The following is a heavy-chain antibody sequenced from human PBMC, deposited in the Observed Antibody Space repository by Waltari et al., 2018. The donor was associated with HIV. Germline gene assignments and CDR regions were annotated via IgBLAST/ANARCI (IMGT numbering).Heavy chain of an antibody. CDR3: ARGQYYSMDV. Sequence: EVQLVESGGGLVQPGGSLRLSCSASGFTFSSYWMHWVRQAPGKGLVWAAGINRYGGTIRYADSVKGRFTISRDNAKNTLYLQMNSLRAEDTVLYYCARGQYYSMDVWGQGTTVTVSS. CDR2: INRYGGTI. CDR1: GFTFSSYW. D-gene: IGHD3-10*01. J-gene: IGHJ6*02. V-gene: IGHV3-74*01.